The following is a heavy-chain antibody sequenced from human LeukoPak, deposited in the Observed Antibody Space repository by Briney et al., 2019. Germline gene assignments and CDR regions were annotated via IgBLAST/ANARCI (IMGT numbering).Heavy chain of an antibody. D-gene: IGHD3-3*01. J-gene: IGHJ4*02. CDR1: GGFISSYY. CDR2: IDNSGST. V-gene: IGHV4-59*08. Sequence: SETLSLTCTVSGGFISSYYWSWIRQPPGKRLEWIGYIDNSGSTNYNPSLKSRVTISLDTSKNQFSLNLNSVTAADTAVYFCAGSFWSGYYKDYWGQGTLVTVSS. CDR3: AGSFWSGYYKDY.